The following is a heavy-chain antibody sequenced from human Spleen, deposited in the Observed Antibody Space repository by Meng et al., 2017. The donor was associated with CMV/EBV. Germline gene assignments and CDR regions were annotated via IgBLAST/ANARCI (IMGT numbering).Heavy chain of an antibody. CDR1: GFTFRSYG. J-gene: IGHJ6*02. CDR3: AKGVLAVAGTGGMDV. V-gene: IGHV3-23*01. D-gene: IGHD6-19*01. Sequence: GESLKISCAVSGFTFRSYGMSWVRQAPGEGLEWVSSIDGGGGTTYYADSVKGRFTISRDNSKNTLYLQMNSLRAEDTAVYYCAKGVLAVAGTGGMDVWGQGTTVTVSS. CDR2: IDGGGGTT.